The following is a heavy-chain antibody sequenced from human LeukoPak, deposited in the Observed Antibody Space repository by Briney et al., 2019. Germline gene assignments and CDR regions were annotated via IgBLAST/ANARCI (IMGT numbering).Heavy chain of an antibody. J-gene: IGHJ6*03. CDR3: AIAAAGRHYYYYMDV. Sequence: ASVKVSCKASGYTFTGYYMHWVRQAPGQGLEWMGGIIPIFGTANYAQKFQGRVTITADKSTSTAYMELSSLRSEDTAVYYCAIAAAGRHYYYYMDVWGKGTTVTVSS. V-gene: IGHV1-69*06. CDR1: GYTFTGYY. CDR2: IIPIFGTA. D-gene: IGHD6-13*01.